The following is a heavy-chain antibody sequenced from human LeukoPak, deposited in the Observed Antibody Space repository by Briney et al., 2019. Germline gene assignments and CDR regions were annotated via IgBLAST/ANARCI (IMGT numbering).Heavy chain of an antibody. V-gene: IGHV3-48*03. D-gene: IGHD1-26*01. CDR1: GFTFSSYE. CDR2: ISSSGSTK. CDR3: ARESGSSYDY. J-gene: IGHJ4*02. Sequence: GGFLRLSCAASGFTFSSYEMNWVRQAPGKGLEWVSYISSSGSTKYYADSVKGRFTISRDNAKNSLYLQMNSLRAEDTAVYYCARESGSSYDYWGQVTLVTVSS.